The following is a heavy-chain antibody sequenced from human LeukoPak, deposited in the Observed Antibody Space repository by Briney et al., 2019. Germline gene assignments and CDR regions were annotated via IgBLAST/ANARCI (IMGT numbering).Heavy chain of an antibody. V-gene: IGHV3-74*01. J-gene: IGHJ4*02. D-gene: IGHD1-26*01. CDR1: GVTFSTYA. Sequence: GGSLRLSCAASGVTFSTYAISWVRQAPGKGLVWVSRINTDGSNTNYADSVKGRFTISRDNAENTLYLQMNSLRAEDTAVYYCAKPQWELFYFDYWGQGTLVTVSS. CDR2: INTDGSNT. CDR3: AKPQWELFYFDY.